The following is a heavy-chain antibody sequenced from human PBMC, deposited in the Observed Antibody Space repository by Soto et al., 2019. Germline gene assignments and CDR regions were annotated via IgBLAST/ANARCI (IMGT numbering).Heavy chain of an antibody. V-gene: IGHV3-30*18. CDR3: AKGGRQWLVTSDFNY. CDR2: VSHDGRNT. J-gene: IGHJ4*02. CDR1: GFTFSDYA. Sequence: VQLVESGGGVVQHGRSLRLSCAASGFTFSDYAMHWVLQAPGKGLEWVAVVSHDGRNTHYADSVKGRFTISRDSSKNTFSLEMTSLRAEDTACYYCAKGGRQWLVTSDFNYWGPGARVPV. D-gene: IGHD6-19*01.